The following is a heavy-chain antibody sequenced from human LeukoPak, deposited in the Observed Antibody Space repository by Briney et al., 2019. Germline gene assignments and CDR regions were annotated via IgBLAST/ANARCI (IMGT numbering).Heavy chain of an antibody. Sequence: GGSLRLSCAASGFTFSSYGMSWVRQAPGKGLEWVSAISGSAGSTYYADSVKGRFTISRDNSKNTLYLQMNSLRAEDTAVYYGARGGPGIAEAVIFGSRYYFDYWAREPWSPSPQ. CDR3: ARGGPGIAEAVIFGSRYYFDY. D-gene: IGHD6-13*01. CDR2: ISGSAGST. J-gene: IGHJ4*02. CDR1: GFTFSSYG. V-gene: IGHV3-23*01.